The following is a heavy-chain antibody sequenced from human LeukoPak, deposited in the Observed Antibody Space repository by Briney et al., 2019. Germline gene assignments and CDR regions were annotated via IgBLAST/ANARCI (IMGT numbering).Heavy chain of an antibody. J-gene: IGHJ4*02. CDR3: AGLVGRYSSGLYYYYFDY. CDR1: GDSINSLDL. CDR2: MYLSGTT. V-gene: IGHV4-4*02. D-gene: IGHD3-22*01. Sequence: SETLSLTCTISGDSINSLDLWSWVRQPPGKGLEWIGEMYLSGTTHSNPSVKSRVTISIDKSKNQFFLNLSSVTAADTAVYYCAGLVGRYSSGLYYYYFDYWGQGTLVTVSS.